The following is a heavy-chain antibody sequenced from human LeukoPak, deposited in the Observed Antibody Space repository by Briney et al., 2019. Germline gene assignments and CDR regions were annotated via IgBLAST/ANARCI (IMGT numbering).Heavy chain of an antibody. CDR2: IRNDRIT. D-gene: IGHD5-12*01. CDR3: TWRATSFTVDY. CDR1: GLTFSDAW. Sequence: PGGSLRLSCVLSGLTFSDAWMSWVRQAPGKGLEWVGRIRNDRITDYSAPVQGRFSISRDNSKNTIYLQMNSLRTKDPGMYCCTWRATSFTVDYWGQETLVTVSS. V-gene: IGHV3-15*01. J-gene: IGHJ4*02.